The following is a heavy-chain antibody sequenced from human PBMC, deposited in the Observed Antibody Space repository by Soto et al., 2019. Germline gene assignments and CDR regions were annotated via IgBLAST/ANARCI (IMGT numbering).Heavy chain of an antibody. CDR3: ARGGIPPSGYGIAYAMDV. D-gene: IGHD1-26*01. V-gene: IGHV4-39*01. CDR1: GVSISGSRYY. J-gene: IGHJ6*02. CDR2: IYYSGST. Sequence: SETLSLTCTVSGVSISGSRYYWGWIRQPPGRGLEWIGNIYYSGSTYYTPALKSRVTLSVDTSKNQFSLNLNSVTAADTAVYYCARGGIPPSGYGIAYAMDVWGQGATVTVSS.